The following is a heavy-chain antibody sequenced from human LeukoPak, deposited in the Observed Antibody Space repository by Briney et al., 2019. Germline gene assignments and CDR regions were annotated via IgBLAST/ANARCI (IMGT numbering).Heavy chain of an antibody. Sequence: GGSLRLSCAASGHTFSSYAMSWFRQAPGKGLEWVSAISGSGGSTYYADSVKGRFTISRDNSKNTLYLQMNSLRAEDTAVYYCATVASLLFGDFFAYNWFDPWGQGTLVTVSS. J-gene: IGHJ5*02. CDR2: ISGSGGST. V-gene: IGHV3-23*01. CDR3: ATVASLLFGDFFAYNWFDP. CDR1: GHTFSSYA. D-gene: IGHD3-10*02.